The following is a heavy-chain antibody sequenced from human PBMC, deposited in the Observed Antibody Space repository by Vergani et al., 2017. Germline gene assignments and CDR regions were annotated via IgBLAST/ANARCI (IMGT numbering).Heavy chain of an antibody. CDR3: ARGNVIVGAADDAFDI. V-gene: IGHV4-61*10. D-gene: IGHD1-26*01. Sequence: QVQLQESGPGLVKPSETLSLTCTVSGGSVSSGSSYWSWIRQPAGKGLEWIGYIYYSGSTNYNPSLKSRVTISVDTSKNQFSLKLSSVTAADTAVYYCARGNVIVGAADDAFDIWGQGTMVTVSS. J-gene: IGHJ3*02. CDR2: IYYSGST. CDR1: GGSVSSGSSY.